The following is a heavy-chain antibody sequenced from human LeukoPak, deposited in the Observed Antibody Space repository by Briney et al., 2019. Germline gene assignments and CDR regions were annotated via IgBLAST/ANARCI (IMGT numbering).Heavy chain of an antibody. J-gene: IGHJ6*03. CDR3: ARAPSYSSSWYPVLGRYYYYMDV. CDR2: MNPNSGNT. D-gene: IGHD6-13*01. Sequence: GASVKVSCKASGGTFSSYAISWVRQAPGQGLEWMGWMNPNSGNTGYAQKFQGRVTITRNTSISTAYMELSSLRSEDTAVYYCARAPSYSSSWYPVLGRYYYYMDVWGKGTTVTVSS. CDR1: GGTFSSYA. V-gene: IGHV1-8*03.